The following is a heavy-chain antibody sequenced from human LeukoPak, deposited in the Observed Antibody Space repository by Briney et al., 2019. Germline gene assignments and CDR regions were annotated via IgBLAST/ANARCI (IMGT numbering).Heavy chain of an antibody. CDR2: ISTSGSNI. CDR1: GFTFSDYY. V-gene: IGHV3-11*04. J-gene: IGHJ4*02. D-gene: IGHD3-10*01. CDR3: ARAYGSGSYWFDY. Sequence: GGSLRLSCAASGFTFSDYYMSWIRQAPGKGLEWISYISTSGSNIHYADSVKGRFTISRDNAENSVYLQMNRLRDEDTAIYYCARAYGSGSYWFDYWGQGTLVTVSS.